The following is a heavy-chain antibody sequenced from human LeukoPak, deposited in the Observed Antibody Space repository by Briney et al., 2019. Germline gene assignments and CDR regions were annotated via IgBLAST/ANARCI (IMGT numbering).Heavy chain of an antibody. CDR1: GGSISSRSYY. CDR3: ARDHYGSGSYYPDY. CDR2: IYYSGST. J-gene: IGHJ4*02. V-gene: IGHV4-39*07. Sequence: SETLSPTCTVSGGSISSRSYYWGWIRQPPGKGLEWIGSIYYSGSTYYNPSLKSRVTISVDTSKNQFSLKLSSVTAADTAVYYCARDHYGSGSYYPDYWGQGTLVTVSS. D-gene: IGHD3-10*01.